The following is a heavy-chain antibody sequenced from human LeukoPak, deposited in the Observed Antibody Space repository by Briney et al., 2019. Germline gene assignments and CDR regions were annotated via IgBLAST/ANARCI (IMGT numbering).Heavy chain of an antibody. CDR2: IKSKYDGGTT. V-gene: IGHV3-15*01. J-gene: IGHJ4*02. CDR1: GFIFSNAW. CDR3: NTGGYYFDY. Sequence: GGSLRLSCAGSGFIFSNAWMNWVRQAPGKGLEWVGRIKSKYDGGTTDYAAHAKGRFTISRDDSKNTVYLQMNSLKTEDAAVYYCNTGGYYFDYWGQGTLVTVSS.